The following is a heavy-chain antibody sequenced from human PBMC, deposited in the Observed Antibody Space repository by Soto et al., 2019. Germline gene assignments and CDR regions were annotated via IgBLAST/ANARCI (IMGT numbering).Heavy chain of an antibody. CDR3: ARGYDVVRVPVAIRVGYFDH. V-gene: IGHV3-21*01. J-gene: IGHJ4*02. CDR2: ISATGSVI. Sequence: EVDLVESGGGLAKPGGALRLSCTDSGFTFSSHTMNWVRQAPGKGLEWVSSISATGSVIYYGDSVMGRFTISSDNAKNSLYLQLNNLRVEDTAVYYCARGYDVVRVPVAIRVGYFDHWGQGTVVTVSS. CDR1: GFTFSSHT. D-gene: IGHD3-16*01.